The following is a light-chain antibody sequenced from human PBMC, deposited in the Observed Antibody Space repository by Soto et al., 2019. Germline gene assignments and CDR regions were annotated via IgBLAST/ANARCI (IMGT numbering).Light chain of an antibody. CDR1: SSDDGAYTS. V-gene: IGLV2-14*01. Sequence: QSVLTQPASVSGSPGQSITISCSGTSSDDGAYTSVSWYQQHPGKAPKLMIYEVSNRPSGVSNRFSGSKSANTASLTISGLQADDEAHYYRTSYTSDNRSYVFGTGTKLTVL. J-gene: IGLJ1*01. CDR3: TSYTSDNRSYV. CDR2: EVS.